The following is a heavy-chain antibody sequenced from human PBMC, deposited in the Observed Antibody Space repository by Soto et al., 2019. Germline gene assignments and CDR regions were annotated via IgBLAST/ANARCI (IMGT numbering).Heavy chain of an antibody. V-gene: IGHV4-59*01. J-gene: IGHJ4*02. CDR2: ISYPGNT. CDR3: TRSLAGRRFYFDF. D-gene: IGHD6-19*01. Sequence: XXTLSLPCTISGGSISNFYWRWIRQPPGKGLEWIAYISYPGNTNYNPSLKSRLNILLDTSKTQFSLNLTSVTAADTAVYYCTRSLAGRRFYFDFRGQGILVTVSS. CDR1: GGSISNFY.